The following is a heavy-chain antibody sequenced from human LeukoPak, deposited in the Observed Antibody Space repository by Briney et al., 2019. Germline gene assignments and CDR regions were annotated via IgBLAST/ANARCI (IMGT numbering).Heavy chain of an antibody. CDR3: ARPHSSGSSWYRRWFDP. V-gene: IGHV4-4*07. Sequence: SETLSLTCTVSGGSISNYYWGWIRQPAGKGLEWIGRIYTSGSTNYNPSLKGRVTMSVDTSKNQFSLKLSSVTAADTAVYYCARPHSSGSSWYRRWFDPWGQGTLVTVSS. J-gene: IGHJ5*02. CDR2: IYTSGST. CDR1: GGSISNYY. D-gene: IGHD6-13*01.